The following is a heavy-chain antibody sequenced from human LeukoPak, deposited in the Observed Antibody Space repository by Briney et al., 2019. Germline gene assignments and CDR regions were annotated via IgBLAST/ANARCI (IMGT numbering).Heavy chain of an antibody. D-gene: IGHD4-17*01. CDR1: GGTFSSYA. V-gene: IGHV1-8*02. CDR2: MNPNSGNT. J-gene: IGHJ4*02. Sequence: ASVKVSCKASGGTFSSYAISWVRQAPGQGLEWMGWMNPNSGNTGYAQKFQGRVTMTRNTSISTAYMELSSLRSEDTAVYYCARAHNQYGHPDYWGQGTLVTVSS. CDR3: ARAHNQYGHPDY.